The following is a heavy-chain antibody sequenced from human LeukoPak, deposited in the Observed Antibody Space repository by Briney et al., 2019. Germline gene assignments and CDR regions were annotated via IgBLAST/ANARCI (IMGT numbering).Heavy chain of an antibody. D-gene: IGHD6-13*01. Sequence: SETLSLTCTVSGGSISSYYWSWIRQPPGKGLEWIGYIYYSGSTNYNPSLKSRVTISVDTSKNQFSLKLSSVTAADTAVYNCARVRYSSSWSLFDYWGQGTLVTVSS. CDR3: ARVRYSSSWSLFDY. CDR2: IYYSGST. J-gene: IGHJ4*02. CDR1: GGSISSYY. V-gene: IGHV4-59*01.